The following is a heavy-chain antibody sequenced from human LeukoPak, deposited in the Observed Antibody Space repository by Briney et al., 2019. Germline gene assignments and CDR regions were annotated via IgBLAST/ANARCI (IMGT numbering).Heavy chain of an antibody. V-gene: IGHV4-59*01. D-gene: IGHD3-16*01. CDR2: IYYSGTT. CDR1: CASITTFY. Sequence: SETLSLTCTLSCASITTFYWSWLAQPPGKGLEWIGYIYYSGTTSYNPSLKTRVTISIDSSKNQFSLKLSSVTAADTDVYYFAIVLMPMGFQYYLDYWGQGTLVTVSS. J-gene: IGHJ4*02. CDR3: AIVLMPMGFQYYLDY.